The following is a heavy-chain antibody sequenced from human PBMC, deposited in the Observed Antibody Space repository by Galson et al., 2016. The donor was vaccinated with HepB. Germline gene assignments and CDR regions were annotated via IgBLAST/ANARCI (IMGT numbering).Heavy chain of an antibody. V-gene: IGHV2-5*01. Sequence: PALVTPTQTLTLTCTFSGFSLVTNGVGVGWIRQPPGKALEWLALIYWNDDKRYRPSLRSRLTITKDTSKNLVVLTMTNVDPVDTGTYYCAHTFPTYYYGPDNSYYCDSCCQGTLVTVSS. CDR3: AHTFPTYYYGPDNSYYCDS. CDR2: IYWNDDK. CDR1: GFSLVTNGVG. J-gene: IGHJ4*02. D-gene: IGHD3-10*01.